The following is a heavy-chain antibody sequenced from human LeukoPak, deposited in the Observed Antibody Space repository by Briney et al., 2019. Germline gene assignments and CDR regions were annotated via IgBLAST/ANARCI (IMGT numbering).Heavy chain of an antibody. J-gene: IGHJ4*02. D-gene: IGHD6-13*01. CDR1: GGSFSGYY. CDR3: AKACVIAAANEDY. Sequence: ETLSLTCAVYGGSFSGYYWSWIRQPPGKGLEWVSAISGSGGSTYYADSVKGRFTISRDNSKNTLYLQMNSLRAEDTAVYYCAKACVIAAANEDYWGQGTLVTVSS. V-gene: IGHV3-23*01. CDR2: ISGSGGST.